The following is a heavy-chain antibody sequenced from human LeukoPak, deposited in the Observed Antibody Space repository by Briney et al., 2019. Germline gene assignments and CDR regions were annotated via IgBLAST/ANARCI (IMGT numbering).Heavy chain of an antibody. CDR2: IYYSGTT. CDR1: GGSISSGDYF. V-gene: IGHV4-30-4*01. CDR3: TRAYWIGFHFDT. Sequence: SQTLSLTCSVSGGSISSGDYFWTWIRQPPGKGLEYIGYIYYSGTTYYNPSLKSRITMSVDMSANQFSLRLTSVSAADTAVYYCTRAYWIGFHFDTWGQGILVSVSS. J-gene: IGHJ4*02. D-gene: IGHD3-3*01.